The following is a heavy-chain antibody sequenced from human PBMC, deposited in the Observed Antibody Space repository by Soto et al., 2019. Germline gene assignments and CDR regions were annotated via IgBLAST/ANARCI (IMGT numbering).Heavy chain of an antibody. CDR2: ISGSGGST. V-gene: IGHV3-23*01. CDR1: GFTFSSYA. CDR3: AKDLVGATSGFDY. Sequence: LRLSCAASGFTFSSYAMSWVRQAPWKGLEWVSAISGSGGSTYYADSVKGRFTISRDNSKNTLYLQMNSLRAEDTAVYYCAKDLVGATSGFDYWGQGTLVTVSS. D-gene: IGHD1-26*01. J-gene: IGHJ4*02.